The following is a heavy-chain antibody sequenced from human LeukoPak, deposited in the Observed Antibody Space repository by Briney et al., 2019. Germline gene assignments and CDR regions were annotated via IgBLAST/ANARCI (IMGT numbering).Heavy chain of an antibody. CDR2: ISAYNGNT. CDR3: ARQGHYYDSSGYERAFDI. CDR1: GYTFTSYG. D-gene: IGHD3-22*01. Sequence: GASVKVSCKASGYTFTSYGISWVRQAPGQGLEWMGWISAYNGNTNYAQKLHGRVTMTTDTSTSTAYMELRSLRSDDTAVYCCARQGHYYDSSGYERAFDIWGQGTMVTVSS. J-gene: IGHJ3*02. V-gene: IGHV1-18*01.